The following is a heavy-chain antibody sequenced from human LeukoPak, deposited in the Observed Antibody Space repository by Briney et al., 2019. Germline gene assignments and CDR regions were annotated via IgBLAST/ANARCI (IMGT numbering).Heavy chain of an antibody. CDR2: ISYDGSNK. Sequence: GGSLRLSCAASGFTFNSYAMNWVRQAPGKGLEWVAVISYDGSNKYYADSVKGRFTISRDNSKNTLYLQMNSLRAEDTAVYYCAKVGATALPHYWGQGTLVTVSS. CDR3: AKVGATALPHY. D-gene: IGHD1-26*01. J-gene: IGHJ4*02. CDR1: GFTFNSYA. V-gene: IGHV3-30*18.